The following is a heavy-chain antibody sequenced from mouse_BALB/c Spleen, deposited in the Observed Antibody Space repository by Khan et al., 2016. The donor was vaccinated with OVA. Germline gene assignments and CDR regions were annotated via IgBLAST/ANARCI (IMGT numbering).Heavy chain of an antibody. CDR2: IRSDGWT. J-gene: IGHJ4*01. CDR3: ARHQFPLSMDS. Sequence: QVQLQQSGPDLVAPSQSLSITCTVSGFSLTSYAIHWVRQPPGKGLEWLVVIRSDGWTTYNSALKSRLSISKDNSKSQVFLKIDSLQTDDTAMYYCARHQFPLSMDSWGQGTSVTVSS. V-gene: IGHV2-6-2*01. CDR1: GFSLTSYA.